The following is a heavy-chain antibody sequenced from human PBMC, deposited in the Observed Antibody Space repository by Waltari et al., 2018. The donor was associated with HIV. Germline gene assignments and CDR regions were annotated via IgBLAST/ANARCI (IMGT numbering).Heavy chain of an antibody. CDR2: RGPDGVNT. Sequence: QVQLVQSGAKVRTPGASVQVSCRTPEYIFSAYHIHWVRQAPGQGFEWMGVRGPDGVNTKNPRKLAGRWTMTRDTSMTTVYMEMASLTLEDTAMYYCASEVGSSYVYWGQGTLVTVAS. D-gene: IGHD1-26*01. CDR3: ASEVGSSYVY. CDR1: EYIFSAYH. V-gene: IGHV1-46*04. J-gene: IGHJ4*02.